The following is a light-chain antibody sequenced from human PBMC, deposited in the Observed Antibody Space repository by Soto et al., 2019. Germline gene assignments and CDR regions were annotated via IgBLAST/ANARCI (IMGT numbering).Light chain of an antibody. J-gene: IGKJ4*01. CDR2: PTS. Sequence: DLPMTQSPSSVSASIGDRVTITCRASQNIGSWLAWYQQMPGEAPKLLISPTSHLSPGAPSRFSGSGSGTDFTLTITSLQPEDFATYFCLQANNFPVTFGGGTKVE. CDR1: QNIGSW. V-gene: IGKV1-12*01. CDR3: LQANNFPVT.